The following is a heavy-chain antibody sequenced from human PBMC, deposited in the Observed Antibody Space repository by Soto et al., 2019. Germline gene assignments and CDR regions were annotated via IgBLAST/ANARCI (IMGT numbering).Heavy chain of an antibody. D-gene: IGHD2-21*02. V-gene: IGHV1-46*01. Sequence: QVQLVQSGAEVKKPGASVKVSCKASGYTFTSYYMHWVRQAPRQGLEWMGIINPSGGSTSYAQKFQGRVTMTRDTSTSTVYMELSSLRSEDTAVYYCARDRLYCGGDCDHYFDYWGQGTLVTVSS. CDR1: GYTFTSYY. CDR3: ARDRLYCGGDCDHYFDY. CDR2: INPSGGST. J-gene: IGHJ4*02.